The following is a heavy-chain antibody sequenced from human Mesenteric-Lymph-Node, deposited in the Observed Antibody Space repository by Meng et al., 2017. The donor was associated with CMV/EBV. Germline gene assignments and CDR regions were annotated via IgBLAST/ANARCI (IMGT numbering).Heavy chain of an antibody. CDR1: GGTFSSYA. CDR3: ARGPPATPTGWFDP. D-gene: IGHD2-15*01. V-gene: IGHV1-69*05. Sequence: SVKVSCKASGGTFSSYAISWVRQAPGQGLEWMGGIIPIFGTANYAQKFQGRVTITTDESTSTAYMELSSLRSEDTAVYYCARGPPATPTGWFDPWGQGTRVTVSS. J-gene: IGHJ5*02. CDR2: IIPIFGTA.